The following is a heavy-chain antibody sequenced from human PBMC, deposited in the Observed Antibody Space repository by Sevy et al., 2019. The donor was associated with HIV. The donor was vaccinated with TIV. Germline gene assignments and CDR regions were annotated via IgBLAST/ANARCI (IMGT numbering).Heavy chain of an antibody. V-gene: IGHV4-59*01. CDR3: ARGLEQQMNNWFDP. CDR1: GGSISSYY. CDR2: IYYSGST. J-gene: IGHJ5*02. D-gene: IGHD6-13*01. Sequence: SETLSLTCTVSGGSISSYYWSWIRQPPGKGLEWIGYIYYSGSTNYNPSLKSRVTISVDTSKNQFFLKLSSVTAADTAVYYCARGLEQQMNNWFDPWGQGTLVTVSS.